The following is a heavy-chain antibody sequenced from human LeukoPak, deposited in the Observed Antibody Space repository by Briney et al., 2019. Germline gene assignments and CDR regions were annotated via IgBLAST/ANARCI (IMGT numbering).Heavy chain of an antibody. V-gene: IGHV4-61*01. CDR2: IYYTGRT. J-gene: IGHJ4*02. D-gene: IGHD3-10*01. CDR1: GGSVSSGSYY. Sequence: PSETLSLTCTVSGGSVSSGSYYWSWIRQLPGKGLEWIGYIYYTGRTNYNPSLKSRVTISVDTSKNQFSLKLSSVTAADTAVYYCATHYYGSGSSLYFDYWGQGTLVTVSS. CDR3: ATHYYGSGSSLYFDY.